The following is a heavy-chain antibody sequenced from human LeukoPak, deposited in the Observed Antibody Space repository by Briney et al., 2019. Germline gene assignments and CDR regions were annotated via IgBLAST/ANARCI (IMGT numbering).Heavy chain of an antibody. CDR1: GGSISSSSYY. J-gene: IGHJ5*02. CDR2: IYYSGST. CDR3: ARSRLLGNWFDP. D-gene: IGHD3-16*01. V-gene: IGHV4-39*01. Sequence: PSETLSLTCTVSGGSISSSSYYWGWIRQPPGKRLEWIGSIYYSGSTYYNPSLKSRVTISVDTSKNQFSLKLSSVTAADTAVYYCARSRLLGNWFDPWGQGTLVTVSS.